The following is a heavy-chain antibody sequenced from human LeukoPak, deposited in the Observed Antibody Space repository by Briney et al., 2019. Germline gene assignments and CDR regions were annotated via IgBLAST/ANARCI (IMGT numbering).Heavy chain of an antibody. Sequence: GGSLRLSCAASGFTFEDYGMSWVRHAPGKGLEWVSGINWNGGSTGYADSVKGRFTISRDNAKNSLYLQMNSLRAEDTALYYCARTSPTVTTDFVYWGQGTLVTVSS. CDR2: INWNGGST. D-gene: IGHD4-17*01. CDR3: ARTSPTVTTDFVY. V-gene: IGHV3-20*04. J-gene: IGHJ4*02. CDR1: GFTFEDYG.